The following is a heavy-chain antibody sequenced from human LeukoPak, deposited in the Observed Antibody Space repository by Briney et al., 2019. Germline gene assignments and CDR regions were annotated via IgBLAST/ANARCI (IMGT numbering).Heavy chain of an antibody. CDR3: TTRLQHHFDY. CDR2: ISGSGGST. Sequence: GGSLRLSCAASGFTFSSCAMSWVRQAPGKGLEWVSAISGSGGSTYYADSVKGRFTISRDDSQNTVYLQMDSLRAEDTAVYYCTTRLQHHFDYWGQGTQVTVSS. D-gene: IGHD2-15*01. V-gene: IGHV3-23*01. CDR1: GFTFSSCA. J-gene: IGHJ4*02.